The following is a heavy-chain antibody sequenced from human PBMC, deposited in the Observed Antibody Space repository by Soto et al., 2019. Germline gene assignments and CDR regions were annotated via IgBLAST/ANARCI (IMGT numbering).Heavy chain of an antibody. V-gene: IGHV3-7*01. Sequence: EVQLVESGGGLVQPGGSLRLSCAASGFTFKNYWMSWLRQAPGKGPEWAANIKEDGSETYYVDSVKGRFTISRDNAKNSLYLQMNSLRAEDTAVYYCAKGGSWDLDYWGQGALVTVSS. J-gene: IGHJ4*02. CDR3: AKGGSWDLDY. CDR1: GFTFKNYW. CDR2: IKEDGSET. D-gene: IGHD1-26*01.